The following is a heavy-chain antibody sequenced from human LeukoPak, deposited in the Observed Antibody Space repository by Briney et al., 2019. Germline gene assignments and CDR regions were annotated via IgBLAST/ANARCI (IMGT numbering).Heavy chain of an antibody. CDR2: ISYDGSNK. J-gene: IGHJ4*02. CDR3: AKEVVTANPDY. Sequence: GGSLRLSCAASGFTFSGHAMHWVRQAPGKGLEWVALISYDGSNKNYADSVKGRFTISRDNSKNTLYLQMNSLRAEDTAVYYCAKEVVTANPDYWGQGTLVTVSS. D-gene: IGHD2-21*02. V-gene: IGHV3-30-3*01. CDR1: GFTFSGHA.